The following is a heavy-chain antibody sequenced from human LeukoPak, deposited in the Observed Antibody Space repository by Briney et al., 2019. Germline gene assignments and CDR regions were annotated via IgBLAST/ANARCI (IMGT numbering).Heavy chain of an antibody. CDR3: ARMFDWNTGLDY. D-gene: IGHD1/OR15-1a*01. CDR1: GFTFSSYE. Sequence: GGSLRLSCAASGFTFSSYEMNWVRQAPGKGLEWVSYISSSGSTIYYADSVKGQFTISRDNAKNSLYLQMNSPRAEDTAVYYCARMFDWNTGLDYWGQGTLVTVSS. V-gene: IGHV3-48*03. CDR2: ISSSGSTI. J-gene: IGHJ4*02.